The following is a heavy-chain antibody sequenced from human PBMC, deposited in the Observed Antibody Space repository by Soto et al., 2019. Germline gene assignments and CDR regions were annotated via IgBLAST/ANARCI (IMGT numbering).Heavy chain of an antibody. CDR2: INTYNGNT. D-gene: IGHD4-17*01. J-gene: IGHJ4*02. CDR3: ARFLTVTTEDDY. V-gene: IGHV1-18*01. CDR1: GYTFINYG. Sequence: QVQLVQSGAEVKKPGASVKVSCKASGYTFINYGISWARQAPGQGLEWMGWINTYNGNTNYAQKVQGRVTMTTDTSTRTAYMELRSLTSDDTAVYYCARFLTVTTEDDYCGKGNLVTVSS.